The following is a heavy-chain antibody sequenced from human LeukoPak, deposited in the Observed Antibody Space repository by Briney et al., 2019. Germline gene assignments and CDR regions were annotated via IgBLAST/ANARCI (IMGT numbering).Heavy chain of an antibody. V-gene: IGHV4-39*01. CDR2: IDYSGST. CDR3: ARRHEHYDILTGYYRD. Sequence: SETLSLTCAVSGDSSSSSIYYWGWIRQPPGKGLEWIGSIDYSGSTYYNPSLKSRATISVDTSKNQFSLKLSSVTAADTAVYYCARRHEHYDILTGYYRDWGQGTLVTVSS. J-gene: IGHJ4*02. CDR1: GDSSSSSIYY. D-gene: IGHD3-9*01.